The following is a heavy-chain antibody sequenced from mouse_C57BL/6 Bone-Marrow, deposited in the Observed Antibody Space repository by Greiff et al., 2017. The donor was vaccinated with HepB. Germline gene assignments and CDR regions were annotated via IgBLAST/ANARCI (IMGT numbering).Heavy chain of an antibody. CDR1: GYTFTSYG. V-gene: IGHV1-81*01. D-gene: IGHD1-1*01. CDR3: ARSLYYYGFDY. Sequence: VQLQESGAELARPGASVKLSCKASGYTFTSYGISWVKQRTGQGLEWIGEIYPRSGNTYYNEKFKGKATLTADKSSSTAYMELRSLTSEDSAVYFCARSLYYYGFDYWGQGTTLTVSS. CDR2: IYPRSGNT. J-gene: IGHJ2*01.